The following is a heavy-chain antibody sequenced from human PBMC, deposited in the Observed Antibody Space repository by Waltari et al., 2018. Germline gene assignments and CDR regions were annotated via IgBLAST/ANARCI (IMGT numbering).Heavy chain of an antibody. Sequence: KKPGSSVKVSCKASGGTFSSYAISWVRQAPGQGLEWMGGIIPIFGTANYAQKFQGRVTITAGESTSTAYMERSSLRSEDTAVYYCARDPGGGPLDQNWFDPWGQGTLVTVSS. D-gene: IGHD2-15*01. CDR2: IIPIFGTA. V-gene: IGHV1-69*01. CDR1: GGTFSSYA. J-gene: IGHJ5*02. CDR3: ARDPGGGPLDQNWFDP.